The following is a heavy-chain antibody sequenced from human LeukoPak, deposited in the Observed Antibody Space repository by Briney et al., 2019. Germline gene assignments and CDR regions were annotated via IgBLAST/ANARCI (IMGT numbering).Heavy chain of an antibody. D-gene: IGHD3-9*01. Sequence: ASVKVSCKASGYTFTSYYMHWVRQAPGQGLEWMGIINPSGGSTNYAQKFQGRVTITADKSTSTAYMELSSLRSEDTAVYYCARAGVIRYFDWLYFDYWGQGTLVTVSS. CDR3: ARAGVIRYFDWLYFDY. V-gene: IGHV1-46*01. CDR2: INPSGGST. J-gene: IGHJ4*02. CDR1: GYTFTSYY.